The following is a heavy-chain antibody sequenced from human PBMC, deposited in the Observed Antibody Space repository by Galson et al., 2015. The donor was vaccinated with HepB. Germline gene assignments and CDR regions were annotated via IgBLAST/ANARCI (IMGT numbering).Heavy chain of an antibody. V-gene: IGHV5-51*01. D-gene: IGHD2/OR15-2a*01. CDR2: IYPADSDT. CDR3: ARKGTLRHDPSDI. J-gene: IGHJ3*02. CDR1: GSSFPNYW. Sequence: QSGAEVKKPGESLKISCKGSGSSFPNYWIGWVRQMPGKGLEWMGIIYPADSDTRYPPSFQGQVTISADKSISTAYLQWSSLKASDTAMYYCARKGTLRHDPSDIWGQGTMVTVSS.